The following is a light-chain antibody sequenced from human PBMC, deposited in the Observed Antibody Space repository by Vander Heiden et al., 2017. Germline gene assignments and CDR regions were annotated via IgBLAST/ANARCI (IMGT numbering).Light chain of an antibody. J-gene: IGKJ2*03. V-gene: IGKV3-20*01. Sequence: EIVLTQSPGTLSLSPGDSATRSCRASQSVRSSYLAWYQQNPGQSPSLLIYVASSRATGIPDRFSGSGSGTDFTLTISRLEPKDFALYYCQQYGSSPMYSFGQGTQLEIK. CDR3: QQYGSSPMYS. CDR2: VAS. CDR1: QSVRSSY.